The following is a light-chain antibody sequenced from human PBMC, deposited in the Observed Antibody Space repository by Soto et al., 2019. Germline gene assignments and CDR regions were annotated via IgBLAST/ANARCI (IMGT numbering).Light chain of an antibody. J-gene: IGLJ3*02. Sequence: QSALTQPASVSGSPGQSITIFCTGTSSDIGGYNYVSWYQQRPGKPPKLMIYDVTNRPSGVSNRFSGSESGSTASLTISGLQAEDEGDYYCSSYTNRNTMVFGGGTKLTVL. CDR1: SSDIGGYNY. CDR2: DVT. CDR3: SSYTNRNTMV. V-gene: IGLV2-14*03.